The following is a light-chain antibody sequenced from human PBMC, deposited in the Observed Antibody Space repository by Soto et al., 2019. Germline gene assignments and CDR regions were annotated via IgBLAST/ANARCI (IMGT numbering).Light chain of an antibody. Sequence: DIPMTQSPSPLSASVGDRVTITGRASQSISSWLAWYQQKPGKAHKLLIYDASSLESGVPSRFSGSGSGTEFTLTISSLQADDFSTYYCQQYNSYPFTFGQGTQLEIK. J-gene: IGKJ2*01. CDR2: DAS. V-gene: IGKV1-5*01. CDR1: QSISSW. CDR3: QQYNSYPFT.